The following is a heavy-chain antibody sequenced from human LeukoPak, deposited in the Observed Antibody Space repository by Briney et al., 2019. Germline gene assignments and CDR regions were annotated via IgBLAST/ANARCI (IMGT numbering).Heavy chain of an antibody. J-gene: IGHJ6*02. CDR1: GYTFTSYG. CDR2: ISAYNGNT. CDR3: ARDGYNGNYYYYGMDV. D-gene: IGHD5-24*01. V-gene: IGHV1-18*01. Sequence: WASVKVSCKATGYTFTSYGISWVRQAPGQGLEWMGWISAYNGNTNYAQKLQGRVTMTTDTSTSTAYMELRSLRSEDTAVYYCARDGYNGNYYYYGMDVWGQGTTVTVSS.